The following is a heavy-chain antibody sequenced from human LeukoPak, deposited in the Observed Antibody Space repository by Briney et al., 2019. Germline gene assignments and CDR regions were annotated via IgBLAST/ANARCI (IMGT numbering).Heavy chain of an antibody. CDR3: ARSSLGATVVTNIDY. Sequence: PGGSLRLSCAASGFTFSSYSMNWVRQAPGKGLEWVAVISYDGSNKYYADSVKGRFTISRDNSKNTLYLQMNSLRAEDTAVYYCARSSLGATVVTNIDYWGQGTLVTVSS. CDR2: ISYDGSNK. J-gene: IGHJ4*02. V-gene: IGHV3-30*03. CDR1: GFTFSSYS. D-gene: IGHD4-23*01.